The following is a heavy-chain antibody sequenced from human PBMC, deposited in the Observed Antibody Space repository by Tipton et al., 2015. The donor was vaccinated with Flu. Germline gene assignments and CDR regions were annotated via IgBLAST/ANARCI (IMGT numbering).Heavy chain of an antibody. J-gene: IGHJ3*02. CDR3: ASTELLGAFDI. CDR2: IYYSGST. V-gene: IGHV4-61*01. Sequence: PGLVKPSETLSLTCTVSGGSVSSGSYYWSWIRQPPGKGLEWIGYIYYSGSTNYNPSLKSRVTISVDTSKNQFSLKLSSVTAADTAVYYCASTELLGAFDIWGQGTMVTVSS. CDR1: GGSVSSGSYY. D-gene: IGHD1-26*01.